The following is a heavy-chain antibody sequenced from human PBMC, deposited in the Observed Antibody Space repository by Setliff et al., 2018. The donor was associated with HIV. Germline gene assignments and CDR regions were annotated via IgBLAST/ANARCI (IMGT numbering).Heavy chain of an antibody. CDR3: ARVRLGVPPSIFDY. CDR1: GASFSGYY. J-gene: IGHJ4*02. V-gene: IGHV4-34*01. D-gene: IGHD2-2*01. Sequence: NPSETLSLTCAVYGASFSGYYWAWIRQSPGTGLEWIGEINHSGITNYNPTLKSRVTISTDTSKNQFSLRLNSVTAADTAVYYCARVRLGVPPSIFDYWGQGALVTVSS. CDR2: INHSGIT.